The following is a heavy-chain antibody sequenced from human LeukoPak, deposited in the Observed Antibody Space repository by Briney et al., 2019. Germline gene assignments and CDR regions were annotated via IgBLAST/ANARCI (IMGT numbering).Heavy chain of an antibody. CDR2: IYYSGST. V-gene: IGHV4-30-4*08. CDR1: GGSISSSSYY. Sequence: SETLSLTCTVSGGSISSSSYYWGWIRQPPGKGLEWIGYIYYSGSTYYNPSLKSRVTISVDTSKNQFSLKLSSVTAADTAVYYCARGPVRYCSSTSCSRNFDYWGQGTLVTVSS. D-gene: IGHD2-2*01. CDR3: ARGPVRYCSSTSCSRNFDY. J-gene: IGHJ4*02.